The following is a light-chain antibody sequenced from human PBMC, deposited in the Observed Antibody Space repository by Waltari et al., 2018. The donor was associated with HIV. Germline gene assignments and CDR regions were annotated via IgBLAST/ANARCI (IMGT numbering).Light chain of an antibody. V-gene: IGKV1-5*03. Sequence: DIQMTQSPSTLSASVGDRVTIIYRASQSISGWLAWYQQKPGKAPKLLIYKTSSLESGVPSRFSGSGSGTEFTLTISSLQPDDFATYHCQHYDSYSKTFGQGTKVEIE. CDR3: QHYDSYSKT. CDR1: QSISGW. CDR2: KTS. J-gene: IGKJ1*01.